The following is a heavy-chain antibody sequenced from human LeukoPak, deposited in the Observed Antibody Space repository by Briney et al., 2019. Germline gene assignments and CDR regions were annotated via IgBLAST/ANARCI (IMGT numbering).Heavy chain of an antibody. CDR2: IYTSGDT. CDR3: ATPAAGTGFDY. Sequence: PSQTLSLTCTVSGGSISSGNYYWSWSRQPAGKGLEWIGRIYTSGDTNYNPSLKSPVTISLDTSNNQFSLKLSSVTAADTAVYYCATPAAGTGFDYWGQGTLVTVSS. CDR1: GGSISSGNYY. D-gene: IGHD6-13*01. J-gene: IGHJ4*02. V-gene: IGHV4-61*02.